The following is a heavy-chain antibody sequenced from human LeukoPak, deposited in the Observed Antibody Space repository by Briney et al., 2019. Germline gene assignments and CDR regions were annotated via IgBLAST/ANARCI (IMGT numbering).Heavy chain of an antibody. CDR3: ARDGVSALNLYSDL. CDR1: GGSISSGDSY. V-gene: IGHV4-30-4*02. CDR2: IYYSGST. Sequence: SETLSLTCTVSGGSISSGDSYWSWIRQPPGKGLEWIGYIYYSGSTNYNPSLKSRVTISVDTSKNQFSLSLISVTAADTAVYYCARDGVSALNLYSDLWGRGTLVTVSS. J-gene: IGHJ2*01. D-gene: IGHD3-3*01.